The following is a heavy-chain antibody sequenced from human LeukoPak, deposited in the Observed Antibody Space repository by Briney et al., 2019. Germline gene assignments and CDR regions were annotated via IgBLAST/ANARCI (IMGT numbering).Heavy chain of an antibody. Sequence: PGRSLRLSCAASGFTFDDYAMHWVRQAPGKGLEWVSGISWNSGSIGYADSVKGRFTISRDNAKNSLYLQMNSLRAEDTALYYCAKGTRYEPDSGSHWWGQGILVTVSS. CDR3: AKGTRYEPDSGSHW. J-gene: IGHJ4*02. D-gene: IGHD1-26*01. CDR1: GFTFDDYA. CDR2: ISWNSGSI. V-gene: IGHV3-9*01.